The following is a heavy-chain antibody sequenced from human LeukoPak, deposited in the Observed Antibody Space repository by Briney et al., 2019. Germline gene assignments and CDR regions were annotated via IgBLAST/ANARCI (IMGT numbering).Heavy chain of an antibody. J-gene: IGHJ3*02. CDR3: ARGLGARDDAFDI. D-gene: IGHD1-26*01. CDR1: GYSISSAYY. CDR2: VYHTGIS. Sequence: SETLSLTCTVSGYSISSAYYWDWIRQPPGQGLEWIGTVYHTGISYFNPSLKSRVSISMDTCNNQFSLSLRSVTAADTAVYYCARGLGARDDAFDIWGQGTMVTVSS. V-gene: IGHV4-38-2*02.